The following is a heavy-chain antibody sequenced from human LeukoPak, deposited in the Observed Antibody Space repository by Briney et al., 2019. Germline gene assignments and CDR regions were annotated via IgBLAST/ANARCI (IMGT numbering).Heavy chain of an antibody. CDR2: IFPGGST. D-gene: IGHD5-12*01. CDR1: GGSISSGSYY. CDR3: ARLYSGYNWGALDVFDI. Sequence: PSETLSLTCTVSGGSISSGSYYWSWIRQPAGKGLEWIGRIFPGGSTNYNPSLKSRVTISVDTSKNLFSLKLSSVTAADTAIYYCARLYSGYNWGALDVFDIWGQGTVVTVSS. J-gene: IGHJ3*02. V-gene: IGHV4-61*02.